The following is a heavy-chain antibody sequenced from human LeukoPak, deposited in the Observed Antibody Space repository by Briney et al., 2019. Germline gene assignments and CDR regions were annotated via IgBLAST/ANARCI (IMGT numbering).Heavy chain of an antibody. V-gene: IGHV1-69*04. CDR1: GGTFSSYA. Sequence: GSSVKVSCKASGGTFSSYAISWVRQAPGQGLEWMGRIIPILGIANYAQKFQGRVTITADKSTSTAYMELSSLRSEDTAVYYCARSYCSGGSCYSGAFDYWGQGTLVTVSS. J-gene: IGHJ4*02. CDR3: ARSYCSGGSCYSGAFDY. CDR2: IIPILGIA. D-gene: IGHD2-15*01.